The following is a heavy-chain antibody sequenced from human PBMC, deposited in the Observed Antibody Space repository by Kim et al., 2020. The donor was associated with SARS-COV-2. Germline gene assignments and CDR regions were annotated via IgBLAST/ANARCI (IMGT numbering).Heavy chain of an antibody. CDR2: ISAYNGNT. Sequence: ASVKVSCKASGYTFTSYGISWVRQAPGQGLEWMGWISAYNGNTNYAQKLQGRVTMTTDTSTSTAYMELRSLRSDDTAVYYCAREIFLGYSSSPDFDYWGQGTLVTVSS. D-gene: IGHD6-6*01. CDR3: AREIFLGYSSSPDFDY. J-gene: IGHJ4*02. V-gene: IGHV1-18*01. CDR1: GYTFTSYG.